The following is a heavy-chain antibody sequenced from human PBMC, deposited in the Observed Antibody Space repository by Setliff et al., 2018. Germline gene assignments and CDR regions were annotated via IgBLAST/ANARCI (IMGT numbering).Heavy chain of an antibody. D-gene: IGHD2-21*02. V-gene: IGHV3-30*02. Sequence: PGGSLRLSCVASGFTFSNYGIHWVRQAPGKGLEWVALIWNDGSNKFYGDSVRGRFTISRDNSKSTLYYCARNWVTAQHYYYGMDVWGQGTTVTVSS. CDR3: DV. CDR2: IWNDGSNK. J-gene: IGHJ6*02. CDR1: GFTFSNYG.